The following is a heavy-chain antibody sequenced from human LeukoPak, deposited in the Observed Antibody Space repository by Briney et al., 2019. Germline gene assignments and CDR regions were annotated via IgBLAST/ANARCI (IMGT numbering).Heavy chain of an antibody. Sequence: SETLSLTCTVSGYSISRGNHWGWIRRPPGKGLEWIGSIYHSGSTYFNPSLKSRVTISVDTSKNQFSLKLTSVTAADTAVYYCAKGPLIGPIDYWGQGTLVTVSS. D-gene: IGHD3-16*01. CDR1: GYSISRGNH. V-gene: IGHV4-38-2*02. CDR2: IYHSGST. CDR3: AKGPLIGPIDY. J-gene: IGHJ4*02.